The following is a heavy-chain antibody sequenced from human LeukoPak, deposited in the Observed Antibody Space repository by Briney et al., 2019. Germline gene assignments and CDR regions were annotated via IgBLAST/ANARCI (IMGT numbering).Heavy chain of an antibody. V-gene: IGHV1-2*02. CDR1: GYTFTGYY. CDR2: INPNSGGT. D-gene: IGHD3-10*01. J-gene: IGHJ4*02. CDR3: AREGGYYGSGSYGGPTFDY. Sequence: ASVKVSCKASGYTFTGYYMHWVRQAPGQGLEWMGWINPNSGGTNYAQKLQGRVTMTTDTSTSTAYMELRSLRSDDTAVYYCAREGGYYGSGSYGGPTFDYWGQGTLVTVSS.